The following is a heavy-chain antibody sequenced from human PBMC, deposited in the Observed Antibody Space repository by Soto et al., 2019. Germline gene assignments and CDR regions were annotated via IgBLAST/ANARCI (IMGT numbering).Heavy chain of an antibody. D-gene: IGHD3-10*01. CDR1: GGSISSSSYY. CDR2: IYYSGST. CDR3: ATYYGSGSYYVGRGPYYFDY. Sequence: QLQLQESGPGLVKPSETLSLTCTVSGGSISSSSYYWGWIRQPPGKGLEWIGSIYYSGSTYYNPSLKSRVTISVDTSKNQFSLKLSSVTAADTAVYYCATYYGSGSYYVGRGPYYFDYWGQGTLVTVSS. V-gene: IGHV4-39*01. J-gene: IGHJ4*02.